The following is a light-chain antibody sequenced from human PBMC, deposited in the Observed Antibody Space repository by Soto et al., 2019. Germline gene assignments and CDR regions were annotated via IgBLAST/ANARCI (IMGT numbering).Light chain of an antibody. J-gene: IGKJ5*01. CDR2: GAS. Sequence: EIVLTQSPGTLSLSPGERATLSCRASQSVSSRYLGWYQQKPGQAPRLLIYGASSRATGIPDRFSGSGSGTDFTLTISRLEPEDLAVYYCQQYGSSLITFGQGTRLEI. CDR1: QSVSSRY. V-gene: IGKV3-20*01. CDR3: QQYGSSLIT.